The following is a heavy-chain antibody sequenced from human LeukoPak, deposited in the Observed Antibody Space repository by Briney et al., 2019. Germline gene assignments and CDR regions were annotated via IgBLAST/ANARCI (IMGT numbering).Heavy chain of an antibody. J-gene: IGHJ3*02. CDR2: ISSSGSSI. Sequence: GGSLRLSCVASGFTFSSYEMNWVRQAPGKGLEWVSYISSSGSSIYYADSVKGRFTISRDNAKNSLYLQMNSLRADDTAVYYCARDRVYSGSFPNDAFDIWGQGTMVTVSS. D-gene: IGHD1-26*01. CDR3: ARDRVYSGSFPNDAFDI. CDR1: GFTFSSYE. V-gene: IGHV3-48*03.